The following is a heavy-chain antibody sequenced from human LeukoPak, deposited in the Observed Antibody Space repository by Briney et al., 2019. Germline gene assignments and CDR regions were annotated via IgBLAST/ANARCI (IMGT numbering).Heavy chain of an antibody. CDR3: ARHLNDYGDQGSGDY. J-gene: IGHJ4*02. D-gene: IGHD4-17*01. CDR1: GYTFTSYW. Sequence: GESLKTSCKGSGYTFTSYWIGWVRQMPGKGLEWMGIIHPGDSDTRYSPSFQGQVTISADKSISTAYLQWSSLKASDTAMYYCARHLNDYGDQGSGDYWGQGTLVTVSS. CDR2: IHPGDSDT. V-gene: IGHV5-51*01.